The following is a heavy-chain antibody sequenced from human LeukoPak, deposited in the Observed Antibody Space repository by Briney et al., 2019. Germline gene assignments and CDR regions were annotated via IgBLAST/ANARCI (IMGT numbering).Heavy chain of an antibody. Sequence: GESLKISCKGSGYTFTTHWIAWVRQIPGKGLEWMGIIFPGDSDTTYSPSFEGQVTISADKSINTAYLQWSSLKASDTAMYYCARRVGSWYKNWFDPWGQGTLVTVSS. V-gene: IGHV5-51*01. CDR1: GYTFTTHW. CDR3: ARRVGSWYKNWFDP. D-gene: IGHD6-13*01. J-gene: IGHJ5*02. CDR2: IFPGDSDT.